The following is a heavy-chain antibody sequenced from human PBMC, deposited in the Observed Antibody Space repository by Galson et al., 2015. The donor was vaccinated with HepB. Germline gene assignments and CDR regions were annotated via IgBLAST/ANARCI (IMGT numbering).Heavy chain of an antibody. V-gene: IGHV1-69*02. Sequence: SVKVSCKASGGTFSSYTISWVRQAPGQGLEWMGRIIPILGIANYAQKFQGRVTITADKSTSTAYMELSSLRSEDTAVYYCARGQGFGSYYYYGMDVWGQGTTVTVSS. CDR3: ARGQGFGSYYYYGMDV. J-gene: IGHJ6*02. CDR2: IIPILGIA. CDR1: GGTFSSYT. D-gene: IGHD3-10*01.